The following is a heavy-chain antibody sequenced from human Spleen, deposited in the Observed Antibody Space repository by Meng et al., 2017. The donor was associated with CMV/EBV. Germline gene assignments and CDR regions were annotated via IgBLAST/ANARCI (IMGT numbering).Heavy chain of an antibody. Sequence: GGSLRLSCAASGISLDDYAMHWVRQAPGKGLEWVSLISWDGGSTYYADSVKGRFTISRDNSKNSLYLQMNSLRAEDTALYYCAKDRAQIRDDSSGLDYWGQGTLVTVSS. CDR3: AKDRAQIRDDSSGLDY. J-gene: IGHJ4*02. CDR1: GISLDDYA. V-gene: IGHV3-43D*03. D-gene: IGHD3-22*01. CDR2: ISWDGGST.